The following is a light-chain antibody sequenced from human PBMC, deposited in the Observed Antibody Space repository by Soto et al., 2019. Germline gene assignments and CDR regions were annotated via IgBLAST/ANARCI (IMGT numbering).Light chain of an antibody. CDR1: QSISSS. CDR2: GAS. CDR3: QQYNSYWT. J-gene: IGKJ1*01. V-gene: IGKV1-5*01. Sequence: DIQMTQSPSSLSASVGDRVTITCRASQSISSSLNWYQQEPGKAPRLLIYGASSLQSGVPSRFSGSGSGTEFTLTISSLQPDDFATYYCQQYNSYWTFGQGTKVDIK.